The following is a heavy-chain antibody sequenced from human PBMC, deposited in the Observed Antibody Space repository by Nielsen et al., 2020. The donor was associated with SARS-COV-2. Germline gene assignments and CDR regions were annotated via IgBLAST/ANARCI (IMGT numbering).Heavy chain of an antibody. Sequence: GGSLRLSCAASGFPFSSYEMNWVRQAPGKALEWLSYIGGNGRNIFYADSVRGRFTISRDNAKNSLYLQMNSLRDEDTAVYFCAKFRVMDVWGQGTTVTVSS. CDR3: AKFRVMDV. CDR1: GFPFSSYE. CDR2: IGGNGRNI. J-gene: IGHJ6*02. V-gene: IGHV3-48*03.